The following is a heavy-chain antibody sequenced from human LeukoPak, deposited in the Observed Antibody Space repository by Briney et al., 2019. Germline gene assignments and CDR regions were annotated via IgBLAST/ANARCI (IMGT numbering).Heavy chain of an antibody. Sequence: GGSLRLSCAASGFTVSSNYMSWVRQAPGKGLEWVSVIYSGGSTYYADSVKGRFTISRGNSKNTLYLQMNSLRAEDTAVYYCARRWFGEGDAFDIWGQGTMVTVSS. J-gene: IGHJ3*02. CDR3: ARRWFGEGDAFDI. D-gene: IGHD3-10*01. CDR2: IYSGGST. V-gene: IGHV3-66*01. CDR1: GFTVSSNY.